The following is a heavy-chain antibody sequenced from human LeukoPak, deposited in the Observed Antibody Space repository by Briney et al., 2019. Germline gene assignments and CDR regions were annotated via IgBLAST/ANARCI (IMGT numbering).Heavy chain of an antibody. CDR3: ARGTVVPAAMVVWTDGG. CDR1: GYTFTGYY. J-gene: IGHJ4*02. Sequence: GASVKVSCKASGYTFTGYYMHWVRQAPGQGLEWMGWINPNSGGTNYAQKFQGRVTMTRDTSISTAYMELSRLRSDDTAVYYCARGTVVPAAMVVWTDGGWGQGTLVTVSS. V-gene: IGHV1-2*02. CDR2: INPNSGGT. D-gene: IGHD2-2*01.